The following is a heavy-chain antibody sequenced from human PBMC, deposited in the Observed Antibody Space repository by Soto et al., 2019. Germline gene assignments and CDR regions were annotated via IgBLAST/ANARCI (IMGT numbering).Heavy chain of an antibody. CDR3: AREGNYEFWSGYLVGYYGMEV. V-gene: IGHV1-18*01. D-gene: IGHD3-3*01. CDR1: GYTFTSYG. CDR2: ISAYNGNT. Sequence: QVQLVQSGAEVKKPGASVKVSCKASGYTFTSYGISWVRQAPGQGLEWMGWISAYNGNTNYAQKLQGRVTMNTDTTTRTAYMELRSLRSDDTAVYYCAREGNYEFWSGYLVGYYGMEVWGQGTTVTVSS. J-gene: IGHJ6*02.